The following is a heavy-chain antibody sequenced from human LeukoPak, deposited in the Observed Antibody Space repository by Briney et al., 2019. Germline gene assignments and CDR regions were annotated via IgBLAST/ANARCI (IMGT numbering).Heavy chain of an antibody. J-gene: IGHJ4*02. V-gene: IGHV3-7*03. CDR1: GFTLSNYW. CDR2: IKEDGSDK. CDR3: AKDRTRQAY. D-gene: IGHD3-3*01. Sequence: GGSLRLSCAASGFTLSNYWMSWVGQTPGKGLEWVANIKEDGSDKYYVDSLKGRFTISRDNAKNSLYLQMNSLRAEDTAVYYCAKDRTRQAYWGQGTLVTVSS.